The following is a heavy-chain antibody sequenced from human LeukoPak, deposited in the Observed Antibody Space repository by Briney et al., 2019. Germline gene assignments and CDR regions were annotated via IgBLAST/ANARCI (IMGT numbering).Heavy chain of an antibody. Sequence: SETLSLTCTVSGGSISSSSYYWGWIRQPPGKGLEWIGSIYYSGSTYYNPSFKSRVTISVDTSKNQFSLKLSSVTAADTAVYYCARHLFVVVPAAIRGGWFDPWGQGTLVTVSS. V-gene: IGHV4-39*01. CDR2: IYYSGST. J-gene: IGHJ5*02. D-gene: IGHD2-2*01. CDR3: ARHLFVVVPAAIRGGWFDP. CDR1: GGSISSSSYY.